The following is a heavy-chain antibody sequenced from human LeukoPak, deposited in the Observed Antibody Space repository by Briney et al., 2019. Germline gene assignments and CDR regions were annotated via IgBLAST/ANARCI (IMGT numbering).Heavy chain of an antibody. CDR3: ARSFFGVVIPYYYYYMDV. D-gene: IGHD3-3*01. J-gene: IGHJ6*03. Sequence: PSETLSLTCAVYGGSFSGYYWSWIRQPPGKGLEWIGEINHSGSTNYNPSLKSRVTISVDTSKNQFSLKLSSVTAADTAVYYCARSFFGVVIPYYYYYMDVWGKGTTVTVSS. CDR2: INHSGST. V-gene: IGHV4-34*01. CDR1: GGSFSGYY.